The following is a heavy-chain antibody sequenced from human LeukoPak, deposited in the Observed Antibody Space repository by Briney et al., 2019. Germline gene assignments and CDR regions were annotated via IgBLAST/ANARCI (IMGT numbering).Heavy chain of an antibody. CDR2: IIPIFGTA. V-gene: IGHV1-69*13. D-gene: IGHD3-3*01. J-gene: IGHJ4*02. Sequence: SVKVSCKAFGGTFSSYAISRVRQAPGQGLEWMGGIIPIFGTANYAQKFQGRVTITADESTSTAYMELSSLRSEDTAVYYCARATDYYFDYWGQGTLATVSS. CDR3: ARATDYYFDY. CDR1: GGTFSSYA.